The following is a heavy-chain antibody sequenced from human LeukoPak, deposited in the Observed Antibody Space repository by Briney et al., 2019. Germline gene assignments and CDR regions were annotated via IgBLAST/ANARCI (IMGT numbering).Heavy chain of an antibody. CDR3: ARDKGSGSYYEDHYYYYYYMDV. Sequence: ASVKVSCKASGYTFTSYYMHWVRQAPGQGLEWMGIINPSGGSTSYAQKFQGRVTMTRDTSTSTVYMELSSLRSEDTAVYYCARDKGSGSYYEDHYYYYYYMDVWGKGTTVTASS. CDR2: INPSGGST. D-gene: IGHD1-26*01. J-gene: IGHJ6*03. CDR1: GYTFTSYY. V-gene: IGHV1-46*01.